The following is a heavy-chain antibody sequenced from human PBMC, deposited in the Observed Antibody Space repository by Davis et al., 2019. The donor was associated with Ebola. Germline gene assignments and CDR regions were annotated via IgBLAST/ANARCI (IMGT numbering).Heavy chain of an antibody. CDR3: AHSNGNY. D-gene: IGHD2-8*01. V-gene: IGHV2-5*08. Sequence: SGPTLAKLTETLTLTCTFSGFSHSTRGMSVSWIRQPPGKALDWLVRIDWDDDKRYSPSLKSSLTITKDTSKNQVVLTMTNMDPVDTPTYYCAHSNGNYWGQGTLVTVSS. CDR2: IDWDDDK. J-gene: IGHJ4*02. CDR1: GFSHSTRGMS.